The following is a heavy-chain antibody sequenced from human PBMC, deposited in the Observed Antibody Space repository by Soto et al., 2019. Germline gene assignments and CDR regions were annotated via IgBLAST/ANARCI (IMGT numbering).Heavy chain of an antibody. CDR3: ARDSILLSGRWFDP. CDR1: GGSISSGDYY. D-gene: IGHD2-21*01. Sequence: SETLSLTCTVSGGSISSGDYYWSWIRQPPGKGLEWIGYIYYSGSTYYNPSLKSRVTISVDTSKNQFSLKLSSVTAADTAVYYCARDSILLSGRWFDPWGEGTLVTVSS. J-gene: IGHJ5*02. V-gene: IGHV4-30-4*01. CDR2: IYYSGST.